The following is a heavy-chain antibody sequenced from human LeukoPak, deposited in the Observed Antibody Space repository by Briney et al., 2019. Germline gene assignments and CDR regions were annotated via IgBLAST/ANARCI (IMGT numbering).Heavy chain of an antibody. CDR1: GFTFSSYA. CDR3: ARDSPDIGDEMGFDP. CDR2: ISYDGSNK. Sequence: GRSLRLSCAASGFTFSSYAMHWVRQAPGKGLEWVAVISYDGSNKYYADSVKGRFTISRDNSKNTLYLQMNSLRAEDTAVYYCARDSPDIGDEMGFDPWGQGTLVTVSS. V-gene: IGHV3-30-3*01. D-gene: IGHD5-12*01. J-gene: IGHJ5*02.